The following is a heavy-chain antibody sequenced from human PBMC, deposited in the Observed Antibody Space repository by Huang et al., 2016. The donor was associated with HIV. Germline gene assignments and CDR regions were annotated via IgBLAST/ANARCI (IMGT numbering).Heavy chain of an antibody. CDR2: ISAYSGDT. D-gene: IGHD3-22*01. CDR3: ARDPKYHRIGYYRQRRGIDI. Sequence: QIRLMQSGPELKQPGASVKVSCTASGYTFTSYGITWVRQAPGQGPEWMGWISAYSGDTEYAQKFKGRVTLTTDTSTNIAYMELRSLRSDDTAKYYCARDPKYHRIGYYRQRRGIDIWGQGTMVIVSS. CDR1: GYTFTSYG. J-gene: IGHJ3*02. V-gene: IGHV1-18*01.